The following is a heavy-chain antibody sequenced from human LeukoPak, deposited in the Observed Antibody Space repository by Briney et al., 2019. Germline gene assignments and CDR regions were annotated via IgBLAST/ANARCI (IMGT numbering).Heavy chain of an antibody. CDR2: IWPGDSDT. J-gene: IGHJ4*02. CDR1: GYTFTKYW. CDR3: ARQYYDILTGYYIHFDY. D-gene: IGHD3-9*01. V-gene: IGHV5-51*01. Sequence: GESLKISCKGSGYTFTKYWIGWVRQVPGKGLEWMGIIWPGDSDTKYSPSFQGQVTISVDKSISTTYLQWSSLKASDTAIYYFARQYYDILTGYYIHFDYWGQGTLVTVSS.